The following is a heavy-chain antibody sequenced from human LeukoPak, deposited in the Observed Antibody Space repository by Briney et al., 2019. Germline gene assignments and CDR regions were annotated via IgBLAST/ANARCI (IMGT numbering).Heavy chain of an antibody. CDR2: IYYSGST. D-gene: IGHD2-15*01. J-gene: IGHJ5*02. CDR1: GVSISSGGYY. CDR3: ARRGYCSGGSCYAGLNWFDP. V-gene: IGHV4-30-4*08. Sequence: SETLSLTCTVSGVSISSGGYYWSWIRQHPGKGLEWIGYIYYSGSTYYNPSLKSRVTISVDTSKNQFSLKLSSVSAADTAVYYCARRGYCSGGSCYAGLNWFDPWGQGTLVTVSS.